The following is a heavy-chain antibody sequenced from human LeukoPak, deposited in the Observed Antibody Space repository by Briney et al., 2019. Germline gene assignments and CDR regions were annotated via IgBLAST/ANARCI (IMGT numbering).Heavy chain of an antibody. V-gene: IGHV4-38-2*02. CDR3: AKSPGGRHHN. Sequence: KPSETLSLTCTVSGYSISSGYYWGWIRQPPGKGLEWIGSIYHSGSTYYNPSLKSRVTISVDTSKNQFSLKLSSVTAADTAVYYCAKSPGGRHHNWGQGTLVTVSS. CDR1: GYSISSGYY. CDR2: IYHSGST. J-gene: IGHJ4*02. D-gene: IGHD3-16*01.